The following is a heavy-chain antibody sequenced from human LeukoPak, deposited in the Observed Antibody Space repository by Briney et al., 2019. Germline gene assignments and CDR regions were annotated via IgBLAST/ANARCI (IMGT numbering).Heavy chain of an antibody. J-gene: IGHJ4*02. CDR3: ARQPGVRFLEWLSIDY. CDR1: GGSISSSSYY. Sequence: SETLSLTCTVSGGSISSSSYYWGWIRQPPGKGLEWMGSIYYSGSTYYNPSLKSRVTISVDTSKNQFSLKLSSVTAADTAVYYCARQPGVRFLEWLSIDYWGQGTLVTVSS. CDR2: IYYSGST. V-gene: IGHV4-39*01. D-gene: IGHD3-3*01.